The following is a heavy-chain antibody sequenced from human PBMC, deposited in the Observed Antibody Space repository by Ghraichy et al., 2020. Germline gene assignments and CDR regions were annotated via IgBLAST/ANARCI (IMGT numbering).Heavy chain of an antibody. Sequence: SETLSLTCTVSGGSISSYYWSWIRQPPGKGLEWIGYIYYSGSTNYNPSLKSRVTISVDTSKNQFSLKLSSVTAADTAVYYCARGAPRVVAVAAYDYWGQGTLVTVSS. D-gene: IGHD6-19*01. CDR1: GGSISSYY. CDR3: ARGAPRVVAVAAYDY. V-gene: IGHV4-59*01. J-gene: IGHJ4*02. CDR2: IYYSGST.